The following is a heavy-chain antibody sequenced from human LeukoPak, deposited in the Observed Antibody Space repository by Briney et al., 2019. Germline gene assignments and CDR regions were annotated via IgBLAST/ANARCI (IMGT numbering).Heavy chain of an antibody. D-gene: IGHD6-13*01. CDR3: ATDLGSSRPNF. CDR2: IKQDGSEK. CDR1: GFSFSTYW. Sequence: GGSLRLSCAASGFSFSTYWMSWVRQAPRKGLEWVANIKQDGSEKYYVDSAKGRFTITRDNAKNSLYLQMNSLTAEDTAVYYCATDLGSSRPNFWGQGILVTVSS. V-gene: IGHV3-7*01. J-gene: IGHJ4*02.